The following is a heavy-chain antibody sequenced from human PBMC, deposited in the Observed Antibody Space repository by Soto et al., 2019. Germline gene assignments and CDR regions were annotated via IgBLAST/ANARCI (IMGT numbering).Heavy chain of an antibody. Sequence: ASVKVSCKASGYTFTGFGISWMRQAPGQGLEWMGRISGYNGDTNYAPKVQGRVTMTSDKSTSTAYMELRSLTSDDTAVYYCGRSNYYASLDHWGQGTLVTVSS. CDR3: GRSNYYASLDH. J-gene: IGHJ4*02. CDR2: ISGYNGDT. D-gene: IGHD2-8*01. V-gene: IGHV1-18*04. CDR1: GYTFTGFG.